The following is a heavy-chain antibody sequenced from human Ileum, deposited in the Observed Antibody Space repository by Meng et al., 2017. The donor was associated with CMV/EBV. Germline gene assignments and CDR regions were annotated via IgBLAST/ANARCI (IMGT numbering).Heavy chain of an antibody. CDR3: ARDRFDP. J-gene: IGHJ5*02. CDR2: IFATGTT. Sequence: QVQLQDAGLGLVKPSEPLSLTCTVSGASLKDYYWSWIRQPAGKGLEWIGRIFATGTTNYNPSLKSRVTMSVDTSKNQFSLKLTSVTAADTAVCFCARDRFDPWGQGALVTVSS. CDR1: GASLKDYY. V-gene: IGHV4-4*07.